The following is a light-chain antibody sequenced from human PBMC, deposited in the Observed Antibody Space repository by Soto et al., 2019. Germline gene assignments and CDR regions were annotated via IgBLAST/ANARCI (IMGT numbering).Light chain of an antibody. V-gene: IGLV1-44*01. J-gene: IGLJ1*01. CDR3: ASWDNSLSGLDV. Sequence: QAVVTQPPSASGTPGQRVTISCSGSSSNVGSNTVNWYQQVPGAAPKLLIYSSHQRPSGVPDRFSGSKSGTSASLAISGLQSEDEADYYCASWDNSLSGLDVFGSGTKLTVL. CDR2: SSH. CDR1: SSNVGSNT.